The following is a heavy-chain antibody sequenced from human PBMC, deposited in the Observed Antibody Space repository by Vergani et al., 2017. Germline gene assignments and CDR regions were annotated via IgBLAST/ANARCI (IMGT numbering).Heavy chain of an antibody. CDR3: AKISSSQSWYFDY. D-gene: IGHD6-6*01. CDR2: ISGSGGST. J-gene: IGHJ4*02. Sequence: EVQLLESGGGLVQPGGSLRLSCAASGFTFSSYAMSWVRQAPGKGLEWVSAISGSGGSTYYADSVKGRFTMSRDNSKNTLYLQMNSLRAEDTAVYYCAKISSSQSWYFDYWGQGTLVTVSS. CDR1: GFTFSSYA. V-gene: IGHV3-23*01.